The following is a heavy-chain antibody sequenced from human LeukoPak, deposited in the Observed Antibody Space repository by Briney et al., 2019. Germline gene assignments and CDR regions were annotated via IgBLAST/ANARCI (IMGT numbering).Heavy chain of an antibody. D-gene: IGHD6-25*01. J-gene: IGHJ6*02. CDR2: ISRSSSYI. V-gene: IGHV3-21*01. CDR1: GFTFSSYS. Sequence: GGSLRLSCAASGFTFSSYSMNWVRQAPGKGLEWVSSISRSSSYIYYADSVKGRFTISRDNAKNSLYLQMNSLRAEDTAVYYCAREGSGWTSTYYYYGMDVWGQGTTVTVSS. CDR3: AREGSGWTSTYYYYGMDV.